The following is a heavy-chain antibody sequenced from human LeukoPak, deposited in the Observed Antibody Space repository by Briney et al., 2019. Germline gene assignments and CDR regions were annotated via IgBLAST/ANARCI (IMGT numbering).Heavy chain of an antibody. Sequence: PSETLSLTCTVSGGSISSSSYYWGWIRQPPGKGLEWIGSIYYSGSTYYNPSLKSRVTISVDTSKNQFSLKLSSVTAAGTAVYYCARSYPFFGVVDSNWFDPWGQGTLVTVSS. D-gene: IGHD3-3*01. CDR3: ARSYPFFGVVDSNWFDP. V-gene: IGHV4-39*07. CDR2: IYYSGST. J-gene: IGHJ5*02. CDR1: GGSISSSSYY.